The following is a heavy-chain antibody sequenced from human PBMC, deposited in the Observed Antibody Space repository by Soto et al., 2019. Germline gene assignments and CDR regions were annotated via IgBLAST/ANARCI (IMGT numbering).Heavy chain of an antibody. V-gene: IGHV3-23*01. CDR3: AKDRGCSSTSCYFDY. CDR2: ISGSGGST. J-gene: IGHJ4*02. Sequence: GGSLRLSCAASGFTFSSYAMSWVRQAPGKGLEWVSAISGSGGSTYYADSVKARFTISRDNSKNTLYLQMNSLRAEDTAVYYCAKDRGCSSTSCYFDYWGQGTLVTVSS. CDR1: GFTFSSYA. D-gene: IGHD2-2*01.